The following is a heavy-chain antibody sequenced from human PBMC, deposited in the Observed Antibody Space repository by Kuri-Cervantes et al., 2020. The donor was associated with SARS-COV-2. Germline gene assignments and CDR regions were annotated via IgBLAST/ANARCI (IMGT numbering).Heavy chain of an antibody. Sequence: GGSLRLSCAAPGFTFSSYAMHWVRQAPGKGLEWVAVISYDGSNKYYADSVKGRFTISRDNSKNTLYLQMNSLRAEDTAVYYCATPRSTYYYDSSGYDYWGQGTLVTVSS. V-gene: IGHV3-30-3*01. CDR1: GFTFSSYA. J-gene: IGHJ4*02. CDR3: ATPRSTYYYDSSGYDY. D-gene: IGHD3-22*01. CDR2: ISYDGSNK.